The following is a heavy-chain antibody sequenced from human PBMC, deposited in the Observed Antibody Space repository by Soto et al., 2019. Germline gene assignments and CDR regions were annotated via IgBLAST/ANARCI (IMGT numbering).Heavy chain of an antibody. CDR2: IYATGTT. V-gene: IGHV4-4*07. J-gene: IGHJ5*02. CDR1: GASISGFY. Sequence: SETLSLTCTVSGASISGFYWSWIRKSAGKGLEWIGRIYATGTTDYNPSLKSRVMMSVDTSKKQFSLKLRSVTAADTAVYYCVRDGAKTLRDWFDHWGQGISVTVSS. CDR3: VRDGAKTLRDWFDH. D-gene: IGHD1-26*01.